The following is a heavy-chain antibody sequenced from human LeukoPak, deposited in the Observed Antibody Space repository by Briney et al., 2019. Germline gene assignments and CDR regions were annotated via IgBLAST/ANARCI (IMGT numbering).Heavy chain of an antibody. CDR1: GFTFSSYG. D-gene: IGHD4-17*01. J-gene: IGHJ4*02. CDR2: ISGSGTRT. CDR3: AKWGRDYAYFDY. V-gene: IGHV3-23*01. Sequence: GGTLRLSCAASGFTFSSYGMSWVRQAPGKGLEWVSAISGSGTRTYYADSVKGRFTISRDNSKNTLYLQMNSLRDEDTALYYCAKWGRDYAYFDYWGQGTLVTVSS.